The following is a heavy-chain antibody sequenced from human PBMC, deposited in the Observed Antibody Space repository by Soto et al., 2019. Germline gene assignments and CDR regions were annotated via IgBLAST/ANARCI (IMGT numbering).Heavy chain of an antibody. D-gene: IGHD3-22*01. CDR3: ARDLGHYDSSGYFDY. CDR1: GFTFSDYY. Sequence: GGSLRLSCAASGFTFSDYYMSWIRQAPGKGLGWVSYISSSDAIISYADSVKGRFTISRDNAKNSLYLQMNSLRAEDTAVYYCARDLGHYDSSGYFDYWGQGTLVTVSS. CDR2: ISSSDAII. V-gene: IGHV3-11*01. J-gene: IGHJ4*02.